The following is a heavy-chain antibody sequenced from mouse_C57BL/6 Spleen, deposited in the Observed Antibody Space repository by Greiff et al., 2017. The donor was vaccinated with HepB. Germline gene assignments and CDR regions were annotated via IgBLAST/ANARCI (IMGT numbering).Heavy chain of an antibody. CDR3: ASLLWYPYYAMDY. J-gene: IGHJ4*01. D-gene: IGHD2-1*01. CDR1: GFTFSDYY. V-gene: IGHV5-12*01. Sequence: EVNVVESGGGLVQPGGSLKLSCAASGFTFSDYYMYWVRQTPEKRLEWVAYISNGGGSTYYPDTVKGRFTISRDNAKNTLYLQMSRLKSEDTAMYYCASLLWYPYYAMDYWGQGTSVTVSS. CDR2: ISNGGGST.